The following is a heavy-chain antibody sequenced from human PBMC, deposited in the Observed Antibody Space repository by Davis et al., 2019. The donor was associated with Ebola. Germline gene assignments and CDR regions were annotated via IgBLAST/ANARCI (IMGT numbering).Heavy chain of an antibody. CDR1: GYTFTGYY. J-gene: IGHJ5*02. Sequence: ASVKVSCKASGYTFTGYYMHWVRQAPGQGLEWMGRINPNSGGTNYAQTFQGRVTMTRDTSISTAYMELSRLRSDDTAVYYCARVVYSEQWLANWFDPWGQGTLVTVSS. CDR3: ARVVYSEQWLANWFDP. D-gene: IGHD6-19*01. V-gene: IGHV1-2*06. CDR2: INPNSGGT.